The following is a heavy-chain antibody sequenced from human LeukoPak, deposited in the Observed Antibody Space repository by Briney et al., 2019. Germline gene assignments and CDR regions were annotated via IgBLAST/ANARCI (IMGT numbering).Heavy chain of an antibody. CDR1: GGSISSYY. CDR2: IYTSGST. CDR3: ARGAGYCSGGSCPRFDP. Sequence: SEALSLTCTVSGGSISSYYWSWIRQPAGKGLEWIGRIYTSGSTNYNPSLKSRVTMSVDTSKNQFSLKLSSVTAADTAVYYCARGAGYCSGGSCPRFDPWGQGTLVTVSS. V-gene: IGHV4-4*07. D-gene: IGHD2-15*01. J-gene: IGHJ5*02.